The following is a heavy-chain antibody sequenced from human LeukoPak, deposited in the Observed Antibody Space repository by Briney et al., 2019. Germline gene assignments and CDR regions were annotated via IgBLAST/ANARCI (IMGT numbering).Heavy chain of an antibody. CDR2: IYYSGST. V-gene: IGHV4-39*01. CDR3: ASTPLQQWLVPFDVGGNWFDP. Sequence: SETLSLTCTVSGGSISSSNYYWGWIRQPPGKGLEWIGSIYYSGSTYYNPSLKSRVTISVDTSKNQFSLKLSSVTAADTAVYYCASTPLQQWLVPFDVGGNWFDPWGQGTLVTVSS. D-gene: IGHD6-19*01. J-gene: IGHJ5*02. CDR1: GGSISSSNYY.